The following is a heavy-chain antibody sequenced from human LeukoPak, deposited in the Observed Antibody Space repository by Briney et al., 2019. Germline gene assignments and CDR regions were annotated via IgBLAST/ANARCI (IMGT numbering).Heavy chain of an antibody. J-gene: IGHJ5*02. CDR3: ARGHLDCSGGSCYSGTYNWFDP. V-gene: IGHV4-34*01. CDR1: GGSFSGYY. Sequence: SETLSLTCAVYGGSFSGYYWSWIRQPPGKGLEWIGEINHSGSTNYNPSLKSRVTISVDTPKNQFSLKLSSVTAADTAVYYCARGHLDCSGGSCYSGTYNWFDPWGQGTLVTVSS. D-gene: IGHD2-15*01. CDR2: INHSGST.